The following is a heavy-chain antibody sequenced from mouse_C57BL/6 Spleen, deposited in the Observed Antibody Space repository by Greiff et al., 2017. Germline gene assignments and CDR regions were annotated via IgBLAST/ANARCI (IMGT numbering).Heavy chain of an antibody. Sequence: QVQLKQPGTELVKPSHSVKLSCNASGYSFTSFWMHWVKLRPGQGLEWIGNINPSNGGTNYNEKFMSKATLTVDKSSSTAYMQLSSLTSEDSAVYYCARDSSGNYYAMDYWGQGTSVTVSS. CDR1: GYSFTSFW. V-gene: IGHV1-53*01. J-gene: IGHJ4*01. CDR3: ARDSSGNYYAMDY. CDR2: INPSNGGT. D-gene: IGHD3-2*02.